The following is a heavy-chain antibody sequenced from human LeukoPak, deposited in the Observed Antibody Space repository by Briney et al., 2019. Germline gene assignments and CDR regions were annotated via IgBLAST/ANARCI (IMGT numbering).Heavy chain of an antibody. V-gene: IGHV3-23*01. CDR1: GFSFSIYG. Sequence: PGGSLRLSCAASGFSFSIYGMSWVRQAPGKGLHWLSAISANGINTYYADSVKGRFTISRDNSKNTLYLQMNSLTTEDTAVYYCAKDMGSGGDFDYWGQGTLVTVSS. CDR3: AKDMGSGGDFDY. D-gene: IGHD3-10*01. CDR2: ISANGINT. J-gene: IGHJ4*02.